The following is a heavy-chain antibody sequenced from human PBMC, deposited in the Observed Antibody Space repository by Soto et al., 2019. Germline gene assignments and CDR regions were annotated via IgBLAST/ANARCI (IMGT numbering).Heavy chain of an antibody. CDR1: GFTFASYT. CDR3: AKSGGPPASLDVYFDY. Sequence: GESLTISCAASGFTFASYTMTWVRQAPGKGLEWVSTINSGGDTTYYSDSVKGRFTISRDSPKNTLFLLMTSLRAEDTAVYYCAKSGGPPASLDVYFDYWGQGTLVTVSS. J-gene: IGHJ4*02. CDR2: INSGGDTT. D-gene: IGHD2-2*01. V-gene: IGHV3-23*01.